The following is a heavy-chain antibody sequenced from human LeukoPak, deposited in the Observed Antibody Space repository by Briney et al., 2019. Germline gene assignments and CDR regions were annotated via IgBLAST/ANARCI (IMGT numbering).Heavy chain of an antibody. V-gene: IGHV4-39*07. CDR2: IYYSGST. J-gene: IGHJ6*03. CDR1: GGSISSSSYY. Sequence: PSETLSLTCTVSGGSISSSSYYWGWIRQPPGKGMEWIGSIYYSGSTYYNPSLKSRVTISVDTSKNQFSLKLSSVTAADTAVYYCAREGGGYDFWSGVDYYYYYMDVWGKGTTVTVSS. CDR3: AREGGGYDFWSGVDYYYYYMDV. D-gene: IGHD3-3*01.